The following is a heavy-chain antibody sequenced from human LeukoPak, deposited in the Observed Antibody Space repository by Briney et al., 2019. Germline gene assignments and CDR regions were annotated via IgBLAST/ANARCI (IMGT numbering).Heavy chain of an antibody. CDR2: INHSGGT. J-gene: IGHJ4*02. D-gene: IGHD3-22*01. Sequence: PSETLSLTCGVYGGSFSGYYWSWIRQPPGKGLEWIGEINHSGGTNYNPSLKSRVTISVDTSEDQFSLKLSSVTAADTAAYYCARTSAYYYDSSGYYWGYYFDYWGQGTLVTVSS. CDR1: GGSFSGYY. V-gene: IGHV4-34*01. CDR3: ARTSAYYYDSSGYYWGYYFDY.